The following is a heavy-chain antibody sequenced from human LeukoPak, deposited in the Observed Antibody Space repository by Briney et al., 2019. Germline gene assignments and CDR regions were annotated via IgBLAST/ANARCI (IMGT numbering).Heavy chain of an antibody. V-gene: IGHV3-74*01. Sequence: GGSLRLSCAASGFTFSSYAMHWVRQAPGKGLVWVSRINSDGSSTSYADSVKGRFTISRDNAKNTLYLQMNSLRAEDTAVYYCASAYSSSVVDYWGQGTLVTVSS. CDR3: ASAYSSSVVDY. D-gene: IGHD6-6*01. CDR2: INSDGSST. CDR1: GFTFSSYA. J-gene: IGHJ4*02.